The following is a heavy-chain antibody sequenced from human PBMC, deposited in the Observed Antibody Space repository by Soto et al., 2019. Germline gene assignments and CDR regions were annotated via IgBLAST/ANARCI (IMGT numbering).Heavy chain of an antibody. Sequence: ASVKVSCKASGYTFTSYGISWVRQAPGQGLEWMGWISAYNDNTNYAQKFQGRVTMTTDESTSTAYMELSSLRSEDTAVYYCAREVPDSSSDPPPYYYYYGMDVWGQGTTVTVSS. J-gene: IGHJ6*02. CDR3: AREVPDSSSDPPPYYYYYGMDV. CDR2: ISAYNDNT. CDR1: GYTFTSYG. D-gene: IGHD3-22*01. V-gene: IGHV1-18*01.